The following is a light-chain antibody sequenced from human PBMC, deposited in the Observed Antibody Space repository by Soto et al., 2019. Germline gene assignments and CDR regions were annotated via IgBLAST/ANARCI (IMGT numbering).Light chain of an antibody. CDR3: QQFSSYPLT. CDR2: GAS. Sequence: EIVLAQSPGTLSLSPGERATLSCRAGQSVGSSYLAWYQQKPGQAPRLLIYGASSRATGIPDRFSGGGSGTDFTLTISRLEPKDFAVYYCQQFSSYPLTFGGGTKVDIK. V-gene: IGKV3-20*01. CDR1: QSVGSSY. J-gene: IGKJ4*01.